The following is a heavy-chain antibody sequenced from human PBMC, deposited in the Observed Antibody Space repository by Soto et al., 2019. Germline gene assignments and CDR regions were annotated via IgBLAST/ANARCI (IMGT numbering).Heavy chain of an antibody. Sequence: PGGSLRLSCAASGFTFSSYSMNWVRQAPGKGLEWVSSISSSNSYVFYSDSVKGRFTISRDNAKNSLYLQMNSLRAEDAAVYYCARDLVRGVIITFYMDVWGKGTTVTVSS. CDR3: ARDLVRGVIITFYMDV. CDR2: ISSSNSYV. D-gene: IGHD3-10*01. V-gene: IGHV3-21*01. CDR1: GFTFSSYS. J-gene: IGHJ6*03.